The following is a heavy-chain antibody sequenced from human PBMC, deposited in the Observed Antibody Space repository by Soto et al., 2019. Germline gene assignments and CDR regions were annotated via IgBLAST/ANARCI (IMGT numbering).Heavy chain of an antibody. CDR2: INAGNGNT. J-gene: IGHJ4*02. CDR1: GYTFTSYA. D-gene: IGHD3-22*01. Sequence: ASVKGACKTSGYTFTSYARHWVRQATGQRLEWMGWINAGNGNTKSSQKFQGRVTITRDTSASTAYVELSSLRSEDTAVYYCARGIGSSGYFYFDYWGQGTLVTVSS. CDR3: ARGIGSSGYFYFDY. V-gene: IGHV1-3*01.